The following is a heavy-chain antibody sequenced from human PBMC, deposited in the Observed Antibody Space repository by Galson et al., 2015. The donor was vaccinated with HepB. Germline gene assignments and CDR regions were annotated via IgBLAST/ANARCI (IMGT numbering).Heavy chain of an antibody. J-gene: IGHJ6*03. CDR3: ARVNYDFWSGYGAYYYYMDV. CDR1: GYSFTSYW. D-gene: IGHD3-3*01. V-gene: IGHV5-51*01. Sequence: QSGAEVKKPGESLKISCKGSGYSFTSYWIGWVRQMPGKGLEWMGIIYPGDSDTRYSPSFQGQVTISADKSISTAYLQWSSLKASDTALYFCARVNYDFWSGYGAYYYYMDVWGKGTTVSVSS. CDR2: IYPGDSDT.